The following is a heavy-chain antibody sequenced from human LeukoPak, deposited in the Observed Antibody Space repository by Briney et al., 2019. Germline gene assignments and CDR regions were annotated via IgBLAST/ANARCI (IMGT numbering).Heavy chain of an antibody. CDR1: GGTFSSYA. CDR3: ATMTTGGSGSYY. V-gene: IGHV1-69*04. D-gene: IGHD3-22*01. J-gene: IGHJ4*02. Sequence: VASVKVSCKASGGTFSSYAISWVRQAPGQGLEWMGRIIPILGIANYVQKFQGRVTITADKSTSTAYMELSSLRSEDTAVYYCATMTTGGSGSYYWGQGTLVTVSS. CDR2: IIPILGIA.